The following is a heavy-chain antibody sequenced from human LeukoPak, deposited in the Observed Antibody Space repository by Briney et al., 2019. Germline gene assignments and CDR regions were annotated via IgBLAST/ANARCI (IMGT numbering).Heavy chain of an antibody. CDR2: TNTDGSST. CDR3: VPSDSSGLD. Sequence: PGGSLRPSCEASGITFSHYWMHWARQAPGKGLVWVSRTNTDGSSTSYMDSVKGRFTISRDNAKNTIYLQMNSLRAEDTAVYYCVPSDSSGLDWGQGTLVTVSS. D-gene: IGHD3-22*01. V-gene: IGHV3-74*01. CDR1: GITFSHYW. J-gene: IGHJ4*02.